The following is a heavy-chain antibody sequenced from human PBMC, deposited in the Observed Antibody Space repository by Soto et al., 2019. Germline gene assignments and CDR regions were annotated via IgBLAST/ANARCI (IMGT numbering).Heavy chain of an antibody. Sequence: QVQLVQSGAEVKKPWASVKVSCKASGYTFTSYDINWVRQATGQGLEWMGWMNPNSGNTGYAQKFQGRVTMTRNTSISTAYMELSSLRSEDTAVYYCARGSRYCSGGSCYSGWFDPWGQGTLVTVSS. CDR2: MNPNSGNT. D-gene: IGHD2-15*01. V-gene: IGHV1-8*01. CDR1: GYTFTSYD. CDR3: ARGSRYCSGGSCYSGWFDP. J-gene: IGHJ5*02.